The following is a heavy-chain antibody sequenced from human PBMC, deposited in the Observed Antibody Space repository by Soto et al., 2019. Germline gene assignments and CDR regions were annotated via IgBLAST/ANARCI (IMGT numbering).Heavy chain of an antibody. CDR1: GGTFSTYA. J-gene: IGHJ4*02. CDR3: ASGIQLWLRRINNGYSG. CDR2: IIPMFGTA. V-gene: IGHV1-69*12. D-gene: IGHD5-18*01. Sequence: QVQLVQSGAAVKKPESSVKVSCKAPGGTFSTYAISWVRQAPGQGLEWMGGIIPMFGTANYAQRFQDRVTITADESTNTVYMELSSLRPEDTAVYFCASGIQLWLRRINNGYSGWGQGTLVTVSS.